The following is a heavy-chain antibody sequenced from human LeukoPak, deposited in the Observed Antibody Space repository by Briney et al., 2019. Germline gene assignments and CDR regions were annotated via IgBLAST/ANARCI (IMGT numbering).Heavy chain of an antibody. Sequence: SETLSLTCTVSGGSISSSSYYWGWIRQPPGKGLEWIGSIYYSGSTYYNPSLKSRVTISVDTSKNQFSLKLSSVTAADTAVYYCARHQVEECGGACYSVHNWFDPWGQGTLVTVSS. D-gene: IGHD2-21*02. J-gene: IGHJ5*02. CDR1: GGSISSSSYY. V-gene: IGHV4-39*01. CDR3: ARHQVEECGGACYSVHNWFDP. CDR2: IYYSGST.